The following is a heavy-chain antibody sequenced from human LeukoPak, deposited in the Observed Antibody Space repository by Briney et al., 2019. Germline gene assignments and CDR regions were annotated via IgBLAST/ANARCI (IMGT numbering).Heavy chain of an antibody. CDR2: ISYDGSNK. CDR3: ANLPL. V-gene: IGHV3-30*18. CDR1: GFTFSNYG. J-gene: IGHJ4*02. Sequence: GGSLRLSYATSGFTFSNYGMHWVRQAPGKGLEWVAVISYDGSNKYYADSVKGRFTISRDNSKNTLYLQMNSLRPEDAAVYYCANLPLWGQGTLVTVSS.